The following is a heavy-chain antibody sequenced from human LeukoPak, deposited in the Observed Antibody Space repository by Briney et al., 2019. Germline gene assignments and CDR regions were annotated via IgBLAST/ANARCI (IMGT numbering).Heavy chain of an antibody. CDR1: GASINNSNW. CDR3: ASQFGEGLYDY. CDR2: IFHSGST. D-gene: IGHD3-10*01. Sequence: SGTLSLTCAVSGASINNSNWWSWARQPPGKGLEWIGEIFHSGSTNYNPSLKSRVSISVDKSKNRFSLRLSSVTAADTAVYYCASQFGEGLYDYWGQGTLVTVSS. V-gene: IGHV4-4*02. J-gene: IGHJ4*02.